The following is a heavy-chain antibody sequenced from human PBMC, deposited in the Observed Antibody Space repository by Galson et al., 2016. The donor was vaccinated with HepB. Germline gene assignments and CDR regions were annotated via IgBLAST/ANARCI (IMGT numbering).Heavy chain of an antibody. Sequence: SLRLSCAASGFTLDNYATHWVRQAPGKGLEWVSGISWNSGAIGYADSVKGRFTVSRDNAKNSLYLQMNSLRAEDTALYYCAKDIGRGTSYYFYGMDVWGKGTTVTVSS. CDR2: ISWNSGAI. CDR3: AKDIGRGTSYYFYGMDV. CDR1: GFTLDNYA. D-gene: IGHD3/OR15-3a*01. V-gene: IGHV3-9*01. J-gene: IGHJ6*04.